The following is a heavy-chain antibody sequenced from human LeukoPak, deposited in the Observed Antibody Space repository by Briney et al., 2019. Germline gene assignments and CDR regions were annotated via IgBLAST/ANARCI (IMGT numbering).Heavy chain of an antibody. V-gene: IGHV1-69*04. J-gene: IGHJ3*02. Sequence: GASVKVSCKASGYTFTSYYMHWVRQAPGQGLEWMGRIIPILGIANYAQKFQGRVTITADKSTSTAYMELSSLRSEDTAVYYCARAPMVGVGWGAFDIWGQGTMVTVSS. CDR3: ARAPMVGVGWGAFDI. CDR2: IIPILGIA. CDR1: GYTFTSYY. D-gene: IGHD1-26*01.